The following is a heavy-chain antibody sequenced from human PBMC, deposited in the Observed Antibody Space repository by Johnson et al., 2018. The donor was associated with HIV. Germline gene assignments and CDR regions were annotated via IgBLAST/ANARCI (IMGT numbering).Heavy chain of an antibody. CDR2: INWNGGST. CDR1: GFTFSSYA. CDR3: ARVWSGSYYSNAFDI. V-gene: IGHV3-20*04. D-gene: IGHD1-26*01. Sequence: VQLVESGGGLVQPGGSLRLSCAASGFTFSSYAMSWVRQAPGKGLEWVSGINWNGGSTGYADSVKGRFTISRDDAKNSLYLQMNSLRAEDTALYYCARVWSGSYYSNAFDIWGQGTMVTVSS. J-gene: IGHJ3*02.